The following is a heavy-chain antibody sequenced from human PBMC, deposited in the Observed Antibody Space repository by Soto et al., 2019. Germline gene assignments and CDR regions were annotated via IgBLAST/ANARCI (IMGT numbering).Heavy chain of an antibody. Sequence: EVQLVESGGGLVQPGGSLRLSCAASGFTFSSYDMHWVRQATGKGLEWVSAIGTAGDTYYPGSVKGRFTISRENAKNSLYLQMNSPRAGDTAVYYCARQTELHDAFDIWGQGTMVTVSS. CDR3: ARQTELHDAFDI. CDR1: GFTFSSYD. CDR2: IGTAGDT. V-gene: IGHV3-13*01. J-gene: IGHJ3*02. D-gene: IGHD3-10*01.